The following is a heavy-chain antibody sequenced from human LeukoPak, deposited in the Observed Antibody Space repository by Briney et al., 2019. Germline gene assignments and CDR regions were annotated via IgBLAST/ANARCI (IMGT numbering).Heavy chain of an antibody. CDR1: GFTFSSYS. J-gene: IGHJ4*02. V-gene: IGHV3-48*04. Sequence: GGSLRLSCAASGFTFSSYSMNWVRQAPGKGLEWVSYISSSSSTIYYADSVKGRFTISRDNAKNSLYLQMNSLRAEDTAVYYCARDQGYYGSGSHGGFDYWGQGTLVTVSS. CDR3: ARDQGYYGSGSHGGFDY. D-gene: IGHD3-10*01. CDR2: ISSSSSTI.